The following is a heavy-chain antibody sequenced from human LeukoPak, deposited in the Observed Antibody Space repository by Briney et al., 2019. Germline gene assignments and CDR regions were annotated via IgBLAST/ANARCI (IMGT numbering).Heavy chain of an antibody. CDR2: IRQDGSEK. CDR3: RFGSGRFSFDF. V-gene: IGHV3-7*02. Sequence: GGSLRLSCTGSGFTFGDFAMSWVRQAPGKGLEWVANIRQDGSEKYYVDSVKGRFTISRDNAENSMYLQMNSLRVEDTAVYYCRFGSGRFSFDFWGQGTLVTVSS. CDR1: GFTFGDFA. J-gene: IGHJ4*02. D-gene: IGHD3-10*01.